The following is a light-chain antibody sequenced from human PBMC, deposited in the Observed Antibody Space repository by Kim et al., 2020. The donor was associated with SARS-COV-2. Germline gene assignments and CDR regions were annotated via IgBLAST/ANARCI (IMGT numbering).Light chain of an antibody. CDR2: EVN. CDR1: SSDVGSYNV. CDR3: CSYAGPNWV. Sequence: QSVLTQPASVSGSPGQSITISCTGTSSDVGSYNVVSWYQQHPGKAPKVMIYEVNKRPSGVSNRFSGSKSGNTASLTISGLQVEDEADYYCCSYAGPNWVFGGGTQLTVL. J-gene: IGLJ3*02. V-gene: IGLV2-23*02.